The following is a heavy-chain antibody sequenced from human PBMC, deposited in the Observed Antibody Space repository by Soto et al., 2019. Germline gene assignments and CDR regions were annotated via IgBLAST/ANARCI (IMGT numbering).Heavy chain of an antibody. Sequence: EVQLVESGGAWIQPGGSLILSCAASGFTVSNNYISWVRQAPGKGLEWVSLMYSGGSTHYANSVKGRFTISRDGSKNTVYLQMKSLRAEDTAVYYCTQLGAFDVWGQGTMVPVSS. D-gene: IGHD3-16*01. J-gene: IGHJ3*01. CDR3: TQLGAFDV. V-gene: IGHV3-53*01. CDR2: MYSGGST. CDR1: GFTVSNNY.